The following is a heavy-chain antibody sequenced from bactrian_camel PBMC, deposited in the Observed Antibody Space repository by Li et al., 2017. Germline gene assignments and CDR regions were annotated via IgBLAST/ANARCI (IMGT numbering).Heavy chain of an antibody. CDR1: GYHYYGVC. CDR2: IYTVDGST. D-gene: IGHD2*01. Sequence: LRLSCAVSGYHYYGVCIGWFRQAPGKEREGVAAIYTVDGSTYYADSVKGRFSISQDNAKNTWYLQMNSLKPEDTAVYYCAAGPSAVVGDWAEYNYWGQGTQVTVS. V-gene: IGHV3S63*01. CDR3: AAGPSAVVGDWAEYNY. J-gene: IGHJ4*01.